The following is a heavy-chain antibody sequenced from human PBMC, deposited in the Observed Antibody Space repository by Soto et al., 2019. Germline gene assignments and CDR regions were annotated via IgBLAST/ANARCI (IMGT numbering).Heavy chain of an antibody. V-gene: IGHV5-10-1*01. D-gene: IGHD3-22*01. CDR1: GYSFAGYW. CDR2: IDPSDSQT. Sequence: GESLKISCKGSGYSFAGYWITWVRQKPGKGLEWMGRIDPSDSQTYYSPSFRGHVTISVTKSITTVFLQWSSLRASDTAMYYCARQIYDSDTGPNFQYYFDSWGQGTTVTVSS. CDR3: ARQIYDSDTGPNFQYYFDS. J-gene: IGHJ4*03.